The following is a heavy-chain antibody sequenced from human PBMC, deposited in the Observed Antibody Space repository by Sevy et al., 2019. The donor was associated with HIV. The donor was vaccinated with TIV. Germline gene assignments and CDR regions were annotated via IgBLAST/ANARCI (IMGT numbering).Heavy chain of an antibody. CDR2: LSFGCGKI. CDR1: GFDLYEYS. Sequence: GGSLRLSCAASGFDLYEYSMSWIRQAPGKGLEWVATLSFGCGKINYAYSVKGRFTISRDNSKNSFYLQMDNLRVEDTALYYCAREGCSRPHDYWGQGSRVTVSS. J-gene: IGHJ4*02. CDR3: AREGCSRPHDY. V-gene: IGHV3-23*01. D-gene: IGHD2-8*01.